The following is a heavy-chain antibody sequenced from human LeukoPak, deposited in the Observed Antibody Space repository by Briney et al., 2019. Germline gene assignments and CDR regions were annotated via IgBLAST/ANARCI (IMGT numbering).Heavy chain of an antibody. D-gene: IGHD2-21*02. V-gene: IGHV3-30*18. CDR2: ISYDGSNK. CDR3: AKDRGGDLDY. CDR1: GFTFSSYG. J-gene: IGHJ4*02. Sequence: PGGSLRLSCAASGFTFSSYGMHGVRQPPGKGLEWVAVISYDGSNKYYADSVKGRFTISRDNSKNTLYLQMNSLRAEDTAVYYCAKDRGGDLDYWGQGTLVTVSS.